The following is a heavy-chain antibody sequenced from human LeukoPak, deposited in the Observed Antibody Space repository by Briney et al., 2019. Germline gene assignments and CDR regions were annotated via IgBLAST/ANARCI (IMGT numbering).Heavy chain of an antibody. J-gene: IGHJ4*02. Sequence: GGSLRLSCAASGFTFSSYAMHWVRQAPGKGLEWVAVIWYDGSNKCYADSVKGRFTISRDNAKNSLYLQMNSLRAEDTALYYCARGGYSGSAPTNFDYWGQGTLVTVSS. V-gene: IGHV3-33*08. D-gene: IGHD5-12*01. CDR1: GFTFSSYA. CDR2: IWYDGSNK. CDR3: ARGGYSGSAPTNFDY.